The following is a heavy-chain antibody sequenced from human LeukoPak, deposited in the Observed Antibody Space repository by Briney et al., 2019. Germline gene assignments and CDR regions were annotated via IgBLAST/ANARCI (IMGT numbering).Heavy chain of an antibody. CDR2: INHSGST. CDR1: GGSFSGYY. V-gene: IGHV4-34*01. Sequence: SETLSLTCAVYGGSFSGYYWSWIRQPPGKGLEWIGEINHSGSTNYNPSLKSRVTISVDTSKNQFSLKLSSVTAADTAVYYCARDDTVTSPRFDYWGQGTLVTVSS. CDR3: ARDDTVTSPRFDY. D-gene: IGHD4-17*01. J-gene: IGHJ4*02.